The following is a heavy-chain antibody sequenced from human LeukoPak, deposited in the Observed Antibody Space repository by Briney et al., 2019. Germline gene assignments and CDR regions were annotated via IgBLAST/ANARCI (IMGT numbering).Heavy chain of an antibody. D-gene: IGHD3-10*01. V-gene: IGHV1-2*02. J-gene: IGHJ5*02. CDR2: INPNSGGT. CDR3: ARGLYYYGSGSYYNLPWFDP. CDR1: GYTFTGYY. Sequence: ASVKVSCKASGYTFTGYYMHWVRQAPGQGLEWMGWINPNSGGTNYAQKFRGGVTMTRDTSISTAYMELSRLRSDDTAVYYCARGLYYYGSGSYYNLPWFDPWGQGTLVTVSS.